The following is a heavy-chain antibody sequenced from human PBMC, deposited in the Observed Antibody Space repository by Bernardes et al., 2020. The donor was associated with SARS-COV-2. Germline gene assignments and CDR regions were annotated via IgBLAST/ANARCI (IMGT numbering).Heavy chain of an antibody. V-gene: IGHV1-8*01. J-gene: IGHJ6*02. CDR2: MNPNSGNT. CDR3: ARDTLVLRYFDWSPGGMDV. D-gene: IGHD3-9*01. Sequence: SVKVSCKASGYTFTSYDINWVRQATGQGLEWMGWMNPNSGNTGYAQKFQGRVTMTRNTSISTAYMELSSLRSEDTAVYYCARDTLVLRYFDWSPGGMDVWGQGTTVTVSS. CDR1: GYTFTSYD.